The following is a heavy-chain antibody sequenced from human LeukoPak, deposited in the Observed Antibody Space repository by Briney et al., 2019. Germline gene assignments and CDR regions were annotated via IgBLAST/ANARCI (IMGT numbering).Heavy chain of an antibody. V-gene: IGHV4-39*01. Sequence: SETLSLTCTVSGGSISSSSYYWGWIRQPPGKGLEWIGSIYYSGSTYYNPSLKSRVTISVDTSKNQFSLKLSSVTAADTAVYYCATTDSSWPEDAFDIWGQGTMVTVSS. J-gene: IGHJ3*02. D-gene: IGHD6-13*01. CDR3: ATTDSSWPEDAFDI. CDR1: GGSISSSSYY. CDR2: IYYSGST.